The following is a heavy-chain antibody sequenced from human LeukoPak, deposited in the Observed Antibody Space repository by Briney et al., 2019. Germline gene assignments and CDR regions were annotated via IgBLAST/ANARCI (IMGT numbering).Heavy chain of an antibody. CDR1: GFSLSTSGVG. D-gene: IGHD4-17*01. V-gene: IGHV2-5*02. CDR3: VHFYDYGDNSDYFDH. J-gene: IGHJ4*02. Sequence: ESGPTLVKPTQTLTLTCTFSGFSLSTSGVGVGWIRQPPGKALEWLALIYWDDDKRYSPSLKSRLTITKDTSRNQVVLTMTNMDPVDTATYYCVHFYDYGDNSDYFDHWGQGTLVTVSS. CDR2: IYWDDDK.